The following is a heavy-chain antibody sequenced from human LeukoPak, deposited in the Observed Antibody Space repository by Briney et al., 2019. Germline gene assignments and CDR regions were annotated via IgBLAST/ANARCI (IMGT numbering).Heavy chain of an antibody. CDR1: GYTFTSYG. CDR3: ARRKDCSGGSCFYFDY. D-gene: IGHD2-15*01. CDR2: ISAYNGNT. V-gene: IGHV1-18*01. Sequence: GASVTVSCKASGYTFTSYGISWVRQAPGQGLEWMGWISAYNGNTNYAQKLQGRVTMTTDTSTSTAYMELRSLRSDDTAVYYCARRKDCSGGSCFYFDYWGQGTLVTVSS. J-gene: IGHJ4*02.